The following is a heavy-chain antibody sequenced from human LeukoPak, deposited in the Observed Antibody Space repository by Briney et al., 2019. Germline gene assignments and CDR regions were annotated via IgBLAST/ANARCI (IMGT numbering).Heavy chain of an antibody. V-gene: IGHV1-18*01. CDR3: ARVQWLVRGFDY. Sequence: ASVKVSCKASGDTFSNYAISWVRQAPGQGLEWMGWISAYNGNTNYAQKLQGRVTMTTDTSTSTAYMELRSLRSDDTAVYYCARVQWLVRGFDYWGQGTLVTVSS. CDR1: GDTFSNYA. CDR2: ISAYNGNT. D-gene: IGHD6-19*01. J-gene: IGHJ4*02.